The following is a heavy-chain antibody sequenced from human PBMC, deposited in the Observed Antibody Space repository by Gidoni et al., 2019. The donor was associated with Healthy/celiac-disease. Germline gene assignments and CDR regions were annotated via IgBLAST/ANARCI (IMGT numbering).Heavy chain of an antibody. CDR3: ASVQQWLVPGYYYGMDV. J-gene: IGHJ6*02. Sequence: EVQLVESGGGLVQPGGSLRLSCAASGFTFSSSWMSWVRQAPGKGLEWVANIKQDGSEKYYVDSVKGRFTISRDNAKNSLYLQMNSLRAEDTAVYYCASVQQWLVPGYYYGMDVWGQGTTVTVSS. CDR2: IKQDGSEK. V-gene: IGHV3-7*01. D-gene: IGHD6-19*01. CDR1: GFTFSSSW.